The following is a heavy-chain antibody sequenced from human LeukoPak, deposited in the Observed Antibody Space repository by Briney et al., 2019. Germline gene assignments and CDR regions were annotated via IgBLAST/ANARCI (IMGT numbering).Heavy chain of an antibody. J-gene: IGHJ4*02. D-gene: IGHD6-19*01. V-gene: IGHV3-53*01. Sequence: GGSLRLSCAASGFIVNTNYMSCVRQVPGKGVEWVSVIDSGGKTYYADSVKGRFTISRDNSKTTVILQMNSLRAEDTAVYYCAIERQFSSGWYYSNYSGQGILVTVSS. CDR2: IDSGGKT. CDR1: GFIVNTNY. CDR3: AIERQFSSGWYYSNY.